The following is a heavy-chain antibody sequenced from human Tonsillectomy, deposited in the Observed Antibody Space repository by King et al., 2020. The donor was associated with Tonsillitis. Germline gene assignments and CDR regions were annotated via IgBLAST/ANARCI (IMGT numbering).Heavy chain of an antibody. V-gene: IGHV3-30*18. CDR3: AKVYHDYGDYAISL. CDR2: ISYDGTNK. J-gene: IGHJ4*02. D-gene: IGHD4-17*01. Sequence: VQLVESGGGVVQPGRSLRLSCVASGFIFNNSDMHWVRQAPGKGREWVAVISYDGTNKYYADSVKGRFTSYRDNSKNTLYLQMNSLRAEDTAVYFCAKVYHDYGDYAISLWGQGTLVTVSS. CDR1: GFIFNNSD.